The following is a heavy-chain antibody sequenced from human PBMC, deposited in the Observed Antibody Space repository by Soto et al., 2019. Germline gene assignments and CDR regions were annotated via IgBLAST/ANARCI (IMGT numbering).Heavy chain of an antibody. V-gene: IGHV3-23*01. Sequence: EVQLLESGGGLVQPGGSLRLSCAASGLTFRTYGMAWVRQAPGKGLEWVSAISADGGTTSYADSVRGRFTISRDISNNTLYLQMNSLRAEDTAVYDCAKLEVRFGNAMDVWGQGTTVTVSS. CDR2: ISADGGTT. CDR1: GLTFRTYG. J-gene: IGHJ6*02. CDR3: AKLEVRFGNAMDV. D-gene: IGHD3-22*01.